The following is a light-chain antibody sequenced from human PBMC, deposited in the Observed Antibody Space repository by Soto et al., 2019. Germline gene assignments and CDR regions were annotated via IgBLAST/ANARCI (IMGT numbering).Light chain of an antibody. CDR2: DVS. J-gene: IGLJ2*01. CDR3: SSYTSSGSPVV. CDR1: SSDIGGYNY. Sequence: QSVLTQPASVSGSPGQSITISCTGTSSDIGGYNYVSWYQQHPGKAPKVMIYDVSNRPSGVSNRFSGSKSGNTASLTISGLQAEDEGDYYCSSYTSSGSPVVFGGGTQLTVL. V-gene: IGLV2-14*01.